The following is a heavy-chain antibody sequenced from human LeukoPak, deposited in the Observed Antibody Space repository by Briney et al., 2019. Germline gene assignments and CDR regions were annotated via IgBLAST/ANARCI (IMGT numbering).Heavy chain of an antibody. V-gene: IGHV1-24*01. CDR1: GYTFTSYY. CDR2: FDPEDGET. Sequence: ASVKVSCKASGYTFTSYYMHWVRQAPGKGLEWMGGFDPEDGETIYAQKFQGRVTMTEDTSTDTASMELSSLRSEDTAVYYCATGRYDSSVGWVWFDPWGQGTLVTVSS. D-gene: IGHD3-22*01. CDR3: ATGRYDSSVGWVWFDP. J-gene: IGHJ5*02.